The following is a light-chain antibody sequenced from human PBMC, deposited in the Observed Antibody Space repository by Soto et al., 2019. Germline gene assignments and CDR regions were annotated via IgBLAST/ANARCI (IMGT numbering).Light chain of an antibody. V-gene: IGKV1-27*01. Sequence: IPLTQSPSSLYASVGDKVTITCRASQAIRTALGWYQQKPGKVPKLLIYAASTLQSGVPSRFSGSGSGTDFTLTISSLQPEDVATYYCQKYNSAPFTFGQGTKVDIK. CDR2: AAS. CDR1: QAIRTA. J-gene: IGKJ2*01. CDR3: QKYNSAPFT.